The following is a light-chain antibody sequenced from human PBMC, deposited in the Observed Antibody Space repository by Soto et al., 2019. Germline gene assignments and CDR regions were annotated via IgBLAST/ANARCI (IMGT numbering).Light chain of an antibody. J-gene: IGKJ4*01. V-gene: IGKV3-20*01. CDR2: DAS. CDR1: QSVSSY. Sequence: ENVLTQSPGTLSLSPWERATLSCRASQSVSSYLAWYQQKPGQAPRLLIYDASNRATGIPARFSGSGSGTDFTLTISRLEPEDFAVYYCQQYGSSPLTFGGGTKVDIK. CDR3: QQYGSSPLT.